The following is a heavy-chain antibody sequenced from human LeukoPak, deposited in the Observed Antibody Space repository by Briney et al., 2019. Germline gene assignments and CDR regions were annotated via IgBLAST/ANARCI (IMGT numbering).Heavy chain of an antibody. J-gene: IGHJ6*02. D-gene: IGHD6-19*01. CDR3: ARGPYPAAGVFYYYYFGMDV. CDR2: IYYSGST. CDR1: GGSISSGGYY. V-gene: IGHV4-31*03. Sequence: KPSETLSLTCTVSGGSISSGGYYWRWIRQHPGKGLEWIGYIYYSGSTYYNPSLKSRVTISVDTSKNQFSLKLSSVTAADTAVYYCARGPYPAAGVFYYYYFGMDVWGQGTTVTVSS.